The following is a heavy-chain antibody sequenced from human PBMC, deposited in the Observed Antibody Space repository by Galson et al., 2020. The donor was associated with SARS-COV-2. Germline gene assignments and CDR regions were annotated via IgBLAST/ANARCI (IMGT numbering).Heavy chain of an antibody. Sequence: GGSLRLSCAASGFTFTSYGMHWVRQAPGMGLEWVAVIWNDASTKYFADSVKGRFTISRDNSTNTMYLQMNTLRAEDTAVYYCARDSLAYCDGDCSTGGGGFDYWGQGTPVTVSS. CDR1: GFTFTSYG. CDR3: ARDSLAYCDGDCSTGGGGFDY. J-gene: IGHJ4*02. V-gene: IGHV3-33*01. D-gene: IGHD2-21*02. CDR2: IWNDASTK.